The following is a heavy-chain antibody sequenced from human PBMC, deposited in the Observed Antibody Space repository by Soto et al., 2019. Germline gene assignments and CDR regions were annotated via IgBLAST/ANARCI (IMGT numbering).Heavy chain of an antibody. V-gene: IGHV3-23*01. J-gene: IGHJ4*02. CDR3: AKDHTPSIVGATSFDY. D-gene: IGHD1-26*01. CDR2: ISGSGGST. CDR1: GFTFSSYA. Sequence: WGSLRLSCAASGFTFSSYAMSWVRQAPGKGLEWVSAISGSGGSTYYADSVKGRFTISRDNSKNTLYLQMNSLRAEDTAVYYCAKDHTPSIVGATSFDYWGQGTLVTVSS.